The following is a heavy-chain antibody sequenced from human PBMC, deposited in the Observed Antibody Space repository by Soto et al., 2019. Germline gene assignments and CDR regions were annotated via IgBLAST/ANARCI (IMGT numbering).Heavy chain of an antibody. CDR1: GFTFGDYA. CDR2: ISWNSGSI. D-gene: IGHD1-26*01. Sequence: EVQLVESGGGVVQPGRSLRLSCAASGFTFGDYAMHWVRQAPGKGLEWVSGISWNSGSIGYADSVKGRFTISRDNAKNSLFLQMNSLRGEDTALYYCAKDRYSGSYADAFHIWGRGTMVTVSS. J-gene: IGHJ3*02. CDR3: AKDRYSGSYADAFHI. V-gene: IGHV3-9*01.